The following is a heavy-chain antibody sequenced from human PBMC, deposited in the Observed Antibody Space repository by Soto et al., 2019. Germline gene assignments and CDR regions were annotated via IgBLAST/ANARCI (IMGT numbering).Heavy chain of an antibody. V-gene: IGHV1-46*01. Sequence: ASVKVSCRASGYSLTSYYMQWVRRAPGQGLEWMGVLNPADGTTTYAQKFQGRVTMTMDTSTSTVFTALSSLRSEDTAVYYCARARGWFDPWGQGTLVTVSS. CDR3: ARARGWFDP. CDR1: GYSLTSYY. CDR2: LNPADGTT. J-gene: IGHJ5*02. D-gene: IGHD3-10*01.